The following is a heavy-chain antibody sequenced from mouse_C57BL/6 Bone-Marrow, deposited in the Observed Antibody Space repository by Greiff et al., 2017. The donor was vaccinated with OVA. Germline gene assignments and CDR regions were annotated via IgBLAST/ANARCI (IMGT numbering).Heavy chain of an antibody. CDR1: GYTFTSYW. D-gene: IGHD2-5*01. CDR3: ASPSYYSNYAWFAY. V-gene: IGHV1-64*01. Sequence: VKLQQPGAELVKPGASVKLSCKASGYTFTSYWMHWVKQRPGQGLEWIGMIHPNSGSTNYNEKFKSKATLTVDKSSSTAYMQLSSLTSEDSAVYYCASPSYYSNYAWFAYWGQGTLVTVSA. CDR2: IHPNSGST. J-gene: IGHJ3*01.